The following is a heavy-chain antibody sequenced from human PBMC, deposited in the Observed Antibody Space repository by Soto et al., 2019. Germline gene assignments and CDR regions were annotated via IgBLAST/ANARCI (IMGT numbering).Heavy chain of an antibody. CDR3: ARDRYCSSTSCPTHAYGMDV. J-gene: IGHJ6*02. V-gene: IGHV4-31*03. CDR1: GGSISSGGYY. CDR2: IYYSGST. D-gene: IGHD2-2*01. Sequence: SETLSLTCTVSGGSISSGGYYWSRIRQHPGKGLEWIGYIYYSGSTYYNPSLKSRVTISVDTSKNQFSLKLSSVTAADTAVYYCARDRYCSSTSCPTHAYGMDVWGQGTTVTVSS.